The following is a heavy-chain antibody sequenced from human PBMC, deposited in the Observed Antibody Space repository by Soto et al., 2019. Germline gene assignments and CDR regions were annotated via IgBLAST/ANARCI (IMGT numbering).Heavy chain of an antibody. CDR1: GGSFSNYA. D-gene: IGHD2-21*01. CDR3: ASDRHYSGFED. J-gene: IGHJ4*02. V-gene: IGHV1-69*01. Sequence: QVHLVQSGAEVKKPGSSVRVSCKASGGSFSNYAVTWVRQAPGQRLEWMGGITPMFGIANYAQKFQGRVTLTADESTATGYMELSSLRSDDTATYYFASDRHYSGFEDWGQGTLVTVSS. CDR2: ITPMFGIA.